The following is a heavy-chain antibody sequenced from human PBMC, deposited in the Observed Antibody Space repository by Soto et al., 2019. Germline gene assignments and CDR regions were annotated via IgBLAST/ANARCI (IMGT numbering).Heavy chain of an antibody. CDR3: ARTLLEYIPMIAMDV. CDR1: GFTFSSYA. CDR2: ISYDGSNK. J-gene: IGHJ6*02. V-gene: IGHV3-30-3*01. Sequence: PGGSLRLSCAASGFTFSSYAMHWVRQAPGKGLEWVAVISYDGSNKYYADSVKGRFTISRDNSKNTLYLQMNSLRAEDTAVYYCARTLLEYIPMIAMDVWGQGTTVTVSS. D-gene: IGHD3-22*01.